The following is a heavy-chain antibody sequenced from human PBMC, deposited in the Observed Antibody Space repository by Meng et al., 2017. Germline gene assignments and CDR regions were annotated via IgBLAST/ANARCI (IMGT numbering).Heavy chain of an antibody. Sequence: RPPRREWGQGRIKLLAPRSLTCTVPGGPISISSSYWCWIRQRPGKGLECIGSIYYSGSTYYNPSLKSRVTISVDTSKNQFSLKLSSVTAADTAVYYCASLRIAVAGINWFDPWGQGTLVTVSS. V-gene: IGHV4-39*06. CDR3: ASLRIAVAGINWFDP. D-gene: IGHD6-19*01. CDR2: IYYSGST. CDR1: GGPISISSSY. J-gene: IGHJ5*02.